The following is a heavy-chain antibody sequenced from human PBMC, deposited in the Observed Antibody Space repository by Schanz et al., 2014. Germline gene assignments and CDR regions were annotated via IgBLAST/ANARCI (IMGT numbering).Heavy chain of an antibody. D-gene: IGHD2-2*01. V-gene: IGHV3-33*08. J-gene: IGHJ3*02. CDR1: GFTFRSYW. Sequence: VQLVESGGGLVQPGGSLRVSCAASGFTFRSYWMNWVRQAPGKGLEWVAVVCYDGSKKYYADSVKGRFTISRDNSKNTLYLQMNSLRDEDTAMYYCAKRCSSTSCSHGAFDIWGQGTMVTVSS. CDR3: AKRCSSTSCSHGAFDI. CDR2: VCYDGSKK.